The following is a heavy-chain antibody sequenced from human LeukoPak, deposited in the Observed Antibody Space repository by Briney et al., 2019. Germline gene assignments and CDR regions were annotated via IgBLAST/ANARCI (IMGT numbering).Heavy chain of an antibody. D-gene: IGHD3-22*01. Sequence: PSETLSLTCTVSGGSISSSSYYWGWIRQPPGKGLEWIGSIYYSGSTYYNPSLKSRVTISVDTSKNQFSLKLSSVTAADTAVYYCARPYYYDSSGYFDAFDIWGQGTMVTVSS. V-gene: IGHV4-39*01. CDR1: GGSISSSSYY. CDR2: IYYSGST. J-gene: IGHJ3*02. CDR3: ARPYYYDSSGYFDAFDI.